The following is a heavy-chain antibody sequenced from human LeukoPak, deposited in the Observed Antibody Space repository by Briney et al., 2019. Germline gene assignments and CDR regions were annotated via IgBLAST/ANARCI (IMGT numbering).Heavy chain of an antibody. CDR2: IYSGGST. Sequence: GGSLTLSCAASGFTVSSNYMSWVRQAPGKGLEWVSVIYSGGSTYYADSVKGRFTISRDNSKNTLYLQMNSLRAEDTAVYYCAKDAWELHFDYWGQGTLVTVSS. D-gene: IGHD1-26*01. CDR1: GFTVSSNY. V-gene: IGHV3-53*01. J-gene: IGHJ4*02. CDR3: AKDAWELHFDY.